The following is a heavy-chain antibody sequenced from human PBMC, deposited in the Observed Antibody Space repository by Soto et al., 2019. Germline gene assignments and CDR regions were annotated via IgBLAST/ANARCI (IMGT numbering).Heavy chain of an antibody. Sequence: GGSLRLSCAASGFTFSIYGMHWVRQAPGNGLEWVAVISYDGSNKYYADSVKGRFTISRDNSKNTLYLQMNSLRAEDKAVYYCAKGYSGGWYYFDSWGQGTLVTVSS. D-gene: IGHD6-19*01. CDR3: AKGYSGGWYYFDS. J-gene: IGHJ4*02. CDR2: ISYDGSNK. CDR1: GFTFSIYG. V-gene: IGHV3-30*18.